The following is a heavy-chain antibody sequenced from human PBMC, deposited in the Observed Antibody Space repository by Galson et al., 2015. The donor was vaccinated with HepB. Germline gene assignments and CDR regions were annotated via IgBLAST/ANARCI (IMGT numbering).Heavy chain of an antibody. CDR2: MYNSGDT. V-gene: IGHV3-53*01. J-gene: IGHJ4*02. CDR3: ARMYDTSGPMFY. CDR1: GFPVSGNY. D-gene: IGHD3-22*01. Sequence: SLRLSCAASGFPVSGNYMTWVRQAPGKGLEWVLIMYNSGDTYYTDSVKGRFTISRDISKNTVYLQMSSLRAEGTALYYCARMYDTSGPMFYWGQGTLVTVSS.